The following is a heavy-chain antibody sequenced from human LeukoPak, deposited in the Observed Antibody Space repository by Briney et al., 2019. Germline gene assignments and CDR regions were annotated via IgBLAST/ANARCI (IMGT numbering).Heavy chain of an antibody. Sequence: GGSLRLSCAASGFTFSSYAMHWVRQAPGKGLEWVAVISYDGSNKYYADSVKGRFTISRDNSKNTLYLQMNSLRAEDTAVYYCARDSNYDFWSGYYSNWSDPWGQGTLVTVSS. J-gene: IGHJ5*02. CDR1: GFTFSSYA. D-gene: IGHD3-3*01. CDR2: ISYDGSNK. CDR3: ARDSNYDFWSGYYSNWSDP. V-gene: IGHV3-30-3*01.